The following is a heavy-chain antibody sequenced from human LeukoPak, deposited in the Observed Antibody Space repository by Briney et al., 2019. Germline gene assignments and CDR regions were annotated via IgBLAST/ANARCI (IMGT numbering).Heavy chain of an antibody. CDR1: GGSISSSSYY. J-gene: IGHJ4*02. CDR3: ARDYYGSAKD. CDR2: IYYSGST. Sequence: SETLSLTCTVSGGSISSSSYYWGWIRQPPGKGLEWIGSIYYSGSTYYNPSLKSRVTISVDTSKNQFSLKLSSVTAADTAVYYCARDYYGSAKDWGQGTLVTVSS. D-gene: IGHD3-10*01. V-gene: IGHV4-39*02.